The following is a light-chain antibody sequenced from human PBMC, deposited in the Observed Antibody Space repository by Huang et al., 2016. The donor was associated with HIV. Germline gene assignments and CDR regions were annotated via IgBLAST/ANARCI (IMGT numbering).Light chain of an antibody. V-gene: IGKV3-11*01. CDR3: QQRSNWPPGLYT. CDR1: QSVGIY. Sequence: EIVLTQSPATLSLSPGERATLSCRASQSVGIYLAWYQEKPGQAPRLLIHDASKRATGIPARFSGSGSGTDFTLTISNLEPEDFAVYYCQQRSNWPPGLYTFGQGTKLEIK. J-gene: IGKJ2*01. CDR2: DAS.